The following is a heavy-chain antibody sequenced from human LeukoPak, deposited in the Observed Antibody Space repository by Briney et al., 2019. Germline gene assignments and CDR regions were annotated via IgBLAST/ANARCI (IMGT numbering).Heavy chain of an antibody. CDR1: GFTFTSSA. Sequence: SVKVSCKASGFTFTSSAVQWVRQARGQRLEWIGWIVVGSGNTRYAQKFQGRVTMTRDTSTSTVYMELSSLRSEDTAVYYCARGISSVLDPWGQGTLVTVSS. D-gene: IGHD2/OR15-2a*01. CDR3: ARGISSVLDP. V-gene: IGHV1-58*01. CDR2: IVVGSGNT. J-gene: IGHJ5*02.